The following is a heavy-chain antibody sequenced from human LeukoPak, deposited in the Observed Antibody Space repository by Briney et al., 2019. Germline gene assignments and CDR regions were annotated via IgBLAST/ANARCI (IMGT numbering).Heavy chain of an antibody. V-gene: IGHV3-53*04. CDR3: ARGRSYYDY. CDR2: IYSGGST. Sequence: GGSLRLSCAASGFTFNSFPMHWVRQAPGKGLEWVSVIYSGGSTYYADSVKGRFTISRHNSKNTLYLQMNGLRAEDTAVYYCARGRSYYDYWGQGTLVTVSS. CDR1: GFTFNSFP. J-gene: IGHJ4*02.